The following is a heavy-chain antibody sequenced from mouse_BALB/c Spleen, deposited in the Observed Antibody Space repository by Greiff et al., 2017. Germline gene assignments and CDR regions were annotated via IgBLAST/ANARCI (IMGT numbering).Heavy chain of an antibody. V-gene: IGHV1S81*02. D-gene: IGHD1-1*01. CDR1: GYTFTSYW. CDR2: INPSNGRT. CDR3: ARSSSYVGFAY. Sequence: VQLQQPGAELVKPGASVKLSCKASGYTFTSYWMHWVKQRPGQGLEWIGEINPSNGRTNYNEKFKSKATLTVDKSSSTAYMQLSSLTSEDSAVYYCARSSSYVGFAYWGQGTLVTVSA. J-gene: IGHJ3*01.